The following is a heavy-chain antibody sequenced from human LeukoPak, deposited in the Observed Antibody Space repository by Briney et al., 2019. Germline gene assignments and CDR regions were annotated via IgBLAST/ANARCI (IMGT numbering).Heavy chain of an antibody. Sequence: GGSLRLSCSASGFTFSSYAMHWVRQAPGKGLESVSAISSNGGSTYYADSVKGRFTISRDNSKNTLYLQMSSLRAEDTAVYYCVTNLLRFLEWLQMDVWGQGTTVTVSS. CDR3: VTNLLRFLEWLQMDV. CDR1: GFTFSSYA. D-gene: IGHD3-3*01. V-gene: IGHV3-64D*06. CDR2: ISSNGGST. J-gene: IGHJ6*02.